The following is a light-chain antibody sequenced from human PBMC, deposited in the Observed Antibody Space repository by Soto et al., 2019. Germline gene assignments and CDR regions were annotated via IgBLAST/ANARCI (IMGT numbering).Light chain of an antibody. CDR2: WAS. CDR3: QQYYSTPYT. Sequence: DIVMTQSPDSLAVSLGERATINCRSSQSLLYISNNKNYLAWYQQKPGQPPKLLIYWASTRESGVPDRFSGSGSGTDFTLTISSLQAEDVAVYYCQQYYSTPYTFGQGTNLEIK. V-gene: IGKV4-1*01. J-gene: IGKJ2*01. CDR1: QSLLYISNNKNY.